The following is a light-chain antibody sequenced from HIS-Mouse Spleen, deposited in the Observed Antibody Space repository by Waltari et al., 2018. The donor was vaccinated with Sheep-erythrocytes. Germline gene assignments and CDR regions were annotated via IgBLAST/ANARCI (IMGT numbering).Light chain of an antibody. CDR1: QSLLHSKGYNY. CDR2: LGS. J-gene: IGKJ4*01. V-gene: IGKV2-28*01. CDR3: MQALQTPLT. Sequence: DIVMTQSPLSLPVTPGEPASISCRSSQSLLHSKGYNYLDWYLQKPGQSPQLLISLGSKRAAGGPDRFSGSGSGTDFTLKISRVEAEDVGVYYCMQALQTPLTFGGGTKVEIK.